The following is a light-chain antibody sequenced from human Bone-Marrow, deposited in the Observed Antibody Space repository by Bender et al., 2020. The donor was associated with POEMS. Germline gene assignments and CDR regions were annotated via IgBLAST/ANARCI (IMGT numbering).Light chain of an antibody. V-gene: IGLV3-25*03. Sequence: SYELTQPPSVSVSPGQTARITCSGIPLPKQYVYWYQQKPGQAPVMVMRRNSERPSGIPERFSGSTSGTTFTLTISGVQTEDEADYHCRSADCRCGHVIFGGGTKLTVL. J-gene: IGLJ2*01. CDR1: PLPKQY. CDR3: RSADCRCGHVI. CDR2: RNS.